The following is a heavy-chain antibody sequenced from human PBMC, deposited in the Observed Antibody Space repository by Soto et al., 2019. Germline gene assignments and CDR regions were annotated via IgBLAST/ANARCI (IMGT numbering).Heavy chain of an antibody. D-gene: IGHD3-9*01. CDR3: ASSAFDWLLALSY. CDR2: ISYDGSNK. CDR1: GFTFSSYA. V-gene: IGHV3-30-3*01. Sequence: GGSLRLSCAASGFTFSSYAMHWVRQAPGKGLEWVAVISYDGSNKYYADSVKGRFTISRDNSKNTLYLQMNSLRAEDTAVYYCASSAFDWLLALSYWGQGTLVTVSS. J-gene: IGHJ4*02.